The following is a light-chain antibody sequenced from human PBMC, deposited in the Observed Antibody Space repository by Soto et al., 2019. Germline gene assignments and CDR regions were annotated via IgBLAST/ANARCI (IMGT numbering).Light chain of an antibody. V-gene: IGKV3-15*01. J-gene: IGKJ4*01. CDR3: QQYKNWPTLT. Sequence: EIVMTQSPATVSVSPGETATLSCRASQSVSYNLAWYQQKPGQGLRLLIYGAFTRATGIPARFSGSGSGTEFTLTISSLQSEDFAVYYCQQYKNWPTLTFGGGTKVEIK. CDR1: QSVSYN. CDR2: GAF.